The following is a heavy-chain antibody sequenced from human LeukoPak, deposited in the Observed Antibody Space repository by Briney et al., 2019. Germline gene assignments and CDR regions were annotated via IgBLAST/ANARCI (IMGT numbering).Heavy chain of an antibody. CDR3: ARDPLSSGTPFDY. D-gene: IGHD6-19*01. Sequence: GGSLRLSCAASGFTFGSYGMHWVRQAPGKGLEWVAVIWYDGSNKYYADSVKGRFTISRDNSKNALYLQMNSLRAEDTAVYYCARDPLSSGTPFDYWGQGTLVTVSS. CDR2: IWYDGSNK. J-gene: IGHJ4*02. V-gene: IGHV3-33*01. CDR1: GFTFGSYG.